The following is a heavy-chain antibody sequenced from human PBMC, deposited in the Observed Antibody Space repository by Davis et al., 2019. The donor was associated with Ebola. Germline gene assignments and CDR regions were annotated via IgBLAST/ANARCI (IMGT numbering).Heavy chain of an antibody. CDR3: ARSHSDWLLPFDY. CDR2: IYYTGST. V-gene: IGHV4-59*01. CDR1: GDSISAYY. D-gene: IGHD3-9*01. Sequence: MPSETLSLTCTVSGDSISAYYWSWIRQPPGKGLEWIGNIYYTGSTNYNPSLRGRVTMSVDTSLNQFSLKLSSVTAADTAVYYCARSHSDWLLPFDYWGQGTLATVSS. J-gene: IGHJ4*02.